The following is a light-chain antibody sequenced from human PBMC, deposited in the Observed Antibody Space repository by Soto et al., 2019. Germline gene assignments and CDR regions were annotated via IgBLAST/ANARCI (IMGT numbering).Light chain of an antibody. Sequence: QSALTQPASVSGSLGQSITISCTGTSNDVGGYNYVSWYQQSPGKAPKLMISKVTNRPSGVSTRFSGSKSGNTASLTISGLQAEDEADYYCCSYAGSSFYVFGTGTKLTVL. CDR2: KVT. J-gene: IGLJ1*01. CDR3: CSYAGSSFYV. CDR1: SNDVGGYNY. V-gene: IGLV2-14*01.